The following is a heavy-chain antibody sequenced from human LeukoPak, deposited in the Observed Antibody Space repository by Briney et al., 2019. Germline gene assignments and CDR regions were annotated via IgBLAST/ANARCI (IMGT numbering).Heavy chain of an antibody. CDR2: INHSGST. Sequence: PSETLSLTCAVYGGSFSGYYWSWIRQPPGKGLEWIGEINHSGSTNYNPSLKGRVTISVDTSKNQFSLKLSSVTAADTAVYYCARIWVSYYYDSSGYLDYWGQGTLVTVSS. CDR1: GGSFSGYY. V-gene: IGHV4-34*01. J-gene: IGHJ4*02. D-gene: IGHD3-22*01. CDR3: ARIWVSYYYDSSGYLDY.